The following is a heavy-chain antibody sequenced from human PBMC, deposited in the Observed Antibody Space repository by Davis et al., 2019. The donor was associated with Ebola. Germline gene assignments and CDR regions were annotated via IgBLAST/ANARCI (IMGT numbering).Heavy chain of an antibody. CDR1: GFTFPSYT. CDR2: ISDSETGHT. CDR3: TTRLVNHFDH. Sequence: PGGFLRLSCAAPGFTFPSYTLNWVRQAPGQGLEWVSTISDSETGHTHYADSVRGRFTISRDDSKNMVFLQMNSLRAEDTAVYYCTTRLVNHFDHWGQGTLATVSP. D-gene: IGHD3-9*01. J-gene: IGHJ4*02. V-gene: IGHV3-23*01.